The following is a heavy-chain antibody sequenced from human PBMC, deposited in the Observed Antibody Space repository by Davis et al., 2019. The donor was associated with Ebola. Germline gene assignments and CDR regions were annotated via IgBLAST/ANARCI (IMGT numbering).Heavy chain of an antibody. J-gene: IGHJ3*02. V-gene: IGHV3-7*01. CDR2: IKQDGSDK. Sequence: GESLKISCAASGFSFSDYWMTWVRQAPGKGLEWVANIKQDGSDKHYVDSVKGRFTVSRDNTKNSLYLQMNSLRVEDTAIYYGARDPADVRSHNYAGWGAFDIWGPGTLVTVSS. CDR1: GFSFSDYW. D-gene: IGHD3-16*01. CDR3: ARDPADVRSHNYAGWGAFDI.